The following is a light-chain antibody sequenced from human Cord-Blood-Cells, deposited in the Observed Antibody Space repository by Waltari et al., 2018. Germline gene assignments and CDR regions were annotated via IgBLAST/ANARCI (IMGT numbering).Light chain of an antibody. CDR1: ESSSSY. CDR2: DAS. J-gene: IGKJ1*01. Sequence: DIQMTQSPSSLSASVGDRVTIPCRASESSSSYLTWYQQKPGKAPKLLIYDASSLQRGGPSRFSGSGSGRDFTLTISRLQPEDFASYYWQQSYSTPWTFGQGTKVEIK. V-gene: IGKV1-39*01. CDR3: QQSYSTPWT.